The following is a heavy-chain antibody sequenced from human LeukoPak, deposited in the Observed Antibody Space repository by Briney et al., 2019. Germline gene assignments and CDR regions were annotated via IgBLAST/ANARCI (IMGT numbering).Heavy chain of an antibody. D-gene: IGHD4/OR15-4a*01. Sequence: SETLSLTCTVSGASISIYYWSWIRQSPGKGLEWIGYIYYTGSTNYKPSLKSRVTISVDTSKNQFSLKLSSVTAADTAVYYCATRLFNGWFAPWGQGTLVTVSS. J-gene: IGHJ5*02. CDR3: ATRLFNGWFAP. CDR2: IYYTGST. CDR1: GASISIYY. V-gene: IGHV4-59*01.